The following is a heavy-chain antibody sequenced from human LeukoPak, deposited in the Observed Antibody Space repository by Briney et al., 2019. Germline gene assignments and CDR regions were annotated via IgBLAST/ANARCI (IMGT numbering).Heavy chain of an antibody. D-gene: IGHD1-7*01. CDR3: ARCLELREFWFDP. J-gene: IGHJ5*02. CDR1: GYTLTELS. Sequence: ASVKVSCKVSGYTLTELSMHWVRQAPGKGLEWMGGFDPEDGETIYAQKLQGRVTMTTDTSTSTAYMELRSLRSDDTAVYYCARCLELREFWFDPWGQGTLVTVSS. V-gene: IGHV1-24*01. CDR2: FDPEDGET.